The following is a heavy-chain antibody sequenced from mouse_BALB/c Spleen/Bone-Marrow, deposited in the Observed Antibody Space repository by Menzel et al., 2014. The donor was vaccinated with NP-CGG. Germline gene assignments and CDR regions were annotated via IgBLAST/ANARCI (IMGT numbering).Heavy chain of an antibody. CDR2: ISGGGSYI. CDR3: AREGYDYDWFAD. V-gene: IGHV5-9-2*01. J-gene: IGHJ3*01. D-gene: IGHD2-4*01. CDR1: GFTFSSYG. Sequence: EVKLVESGGDLVKPGGSLKLSCAASGFTFSSYGMSWVRQTPEKRLEWVATISGGGSYIYYADNVKGRFIISRDNAKNSLSLQVRSLRSEDAALYYCAREGYDYDWFADWGQGTPVTVSA.